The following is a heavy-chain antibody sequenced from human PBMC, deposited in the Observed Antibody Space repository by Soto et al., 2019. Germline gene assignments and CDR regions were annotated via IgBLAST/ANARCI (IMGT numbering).Heavy chain of an antibody. CDR3: ARAPRSWYSFCLDY. D-gene: IGHD6-13*01. V-gene: IGHV1-18*01. Sequence: QVQLVQSGAEVKKAGASVKVSCKASGYTFSTYGISWVRQAPGQGLEWMGWISGYNGNTNYAQKLQGRVTLTTDTSTNTAYMELRSLRSDDTAVYYCARAPRSWYSFCLDYWGQGTVVTVSS. J-gene: IGHJ4*02. CDR2: ISGYNGNT. CDR1: GYTFSTYG.